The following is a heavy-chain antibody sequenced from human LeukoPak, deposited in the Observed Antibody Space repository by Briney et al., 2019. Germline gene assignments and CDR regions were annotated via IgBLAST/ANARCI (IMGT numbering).Heavy chain of an antibody. D-gene: IGHD6-13*01. CDR1: GYTFTGYY. CDR2: INPNSGGT. V-gene: IGHV1-2*02. J-gene: IGHJ4*02. Sequence: ASVKVSCKASGYTFTGYYMHWVRQAPGQGLEWMGWINPNSGGTDYAQKFQGRVTMTRDTSISTAYMELSRLRSDDTAVYYCACRDSSSWYVLGYWGQGTLVTVSS. CDR3: ACRDSSSWYVLGY.